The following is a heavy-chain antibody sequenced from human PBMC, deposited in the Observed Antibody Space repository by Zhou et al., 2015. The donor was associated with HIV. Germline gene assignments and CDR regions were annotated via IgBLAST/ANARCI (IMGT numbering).Heavy chain of an antibody. J-gene: IGHJ6*02. V-gene: IGHV1-3*01. CDR3: ARGRVYGGLPGIDV. Sequence: QKFQGRVTITRDTSASTAYMELSSLRSEDTAVYYCARGRVYGGLPGIDVWGQGTTVTVSS. D-gene: IGHD4-23*01.